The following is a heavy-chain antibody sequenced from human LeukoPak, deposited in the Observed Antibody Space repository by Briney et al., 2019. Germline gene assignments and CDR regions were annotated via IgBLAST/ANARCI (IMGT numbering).Heavy chain of an antibody. CDR1: GGSISSYY. V-gene: IGHV4-4*07. D-gene: IGHD2-2*01. Sequence: PSETLSLTCTVSGGSISSYYWSWIRQPAGKGLEWIGRIYTSGSTNYNPFLKSRVTMSVDTSKNQFSLKLSSVTAADTAVYYCARVRYCSSTSCRNYNWFDPWGQGTLVTVSS. CDR2: IYTSGST. CDR3: ARVRYCSSTSCRNYNWFDP. J-gene: IGHJ5*02.